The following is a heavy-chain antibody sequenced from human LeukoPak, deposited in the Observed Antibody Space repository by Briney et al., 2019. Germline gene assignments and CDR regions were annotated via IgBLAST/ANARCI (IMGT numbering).Heavy chain of an antibody. V-gene: IGHV3-21*01. CDR3: AGYSGTYRDY. CDR1: GFTFRSHN. J-gene: IGHJ4*02. CDR2: ISSGSTYI. D-gene: IGHD1-26*01. Sequence: GGSLRLSCAASGFTFRSHNMNWVRQAPGKGLEWVSSISSGSTYIFYADSVKGRFTISRDNARNSLYLQMNNLSAEDTAVYYCAGYSGTYRDYRGQGTLVTVSS.